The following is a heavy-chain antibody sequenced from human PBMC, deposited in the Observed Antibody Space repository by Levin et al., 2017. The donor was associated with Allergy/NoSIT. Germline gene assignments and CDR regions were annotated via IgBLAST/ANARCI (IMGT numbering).Heavy chain of an antibody. CDR3: ARLLGYDSSGYYYDNWFDP. CDR1: GYTFTSYD. J-gene: IGHJ5*02. V-gene: IGHV1-8*01. Sequence: ASVKVSCKASGYTFTSYDINWVRQATGQGLEWMGWMNPNSGNTGYAQKFQGRVTMTRNTSISTAYMELSSLRSEDTAVYYCARLLGYDSSGYYYDNWFDPWGQGTLVTVSS. D-gene: IGHD3-22*01. CDR2: MNPNSGNT.